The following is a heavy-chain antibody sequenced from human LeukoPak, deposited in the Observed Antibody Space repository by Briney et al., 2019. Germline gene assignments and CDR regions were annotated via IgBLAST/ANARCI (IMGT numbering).Heavy chain of an antibody. CDR1: GGSISSGSYY. CDR2: IYTSGST. J-gene: IGHJ1*01. D-gene: IGHD2-21*02. Sequence: PSQTLSLTCTVSGGSISSGSYYWSWIRQPAGKGLEWIGRIYTSGSTNYNPSLKSRVTISVDTSKNQFSLKLSSATAADTAVYYCARGPYCGGDCYSHEYFQHWGRGTLVTVSS. CDR3: ARGPYCGGDCYSHEYFQH. V-gene: IGHV4-61*02.